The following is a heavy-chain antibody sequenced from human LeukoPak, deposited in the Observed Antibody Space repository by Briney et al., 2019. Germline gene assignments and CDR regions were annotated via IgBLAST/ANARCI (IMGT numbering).Heavy chain of an antibody. D-gene: IGHD3-16*01. CDR2: IYYSGST. J-gene: IGHJ6*03. V-gene: IGHV4-39*07. Sequence: SETLSLTCTVSGGSISSSSYYWGWIRQPPGKGLEWIGNIYYSGSTYYNPSLESLVTISVDTSKNQFSLKLSSVTAADTAVYYCARETSQKGAHYMDVWGKGTTVTISS. CDR3: ARETSQKGAHYMDV. CDR1: GGSISSSSYY.